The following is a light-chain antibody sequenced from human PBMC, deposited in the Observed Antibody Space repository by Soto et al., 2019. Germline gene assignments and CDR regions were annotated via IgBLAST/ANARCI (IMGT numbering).Light chain of an antibody. V-gene: IGKV3-11*01. CDR1: QSVSSY. CDR3: QQRSNWPAT. J-gene: IGKJ1*01. CDR2: DAS. Sequence: EIGLTQSAATLSLSAGERATLSCRASQSVSSYLAWYQQKPGQAPRLLIYDASNRATGIPARFSGSSYGTDFHLTISSLEPEDFAVYYCQQRSNWPATFGQGTKVDI.